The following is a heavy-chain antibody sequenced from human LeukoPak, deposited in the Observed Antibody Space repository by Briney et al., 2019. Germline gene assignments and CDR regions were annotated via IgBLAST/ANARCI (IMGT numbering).Heavy chain of an antibody. J-gene: IGHJ4*02. CDR3: ARVTNIPGFRNFDY. CDR1: GFTFDDYT. CDR2: ISSSSSYI. Sequence: SGGSLRLSCAASGFTFDDYTMHWVRQAPGKGLEWVPSISSSSSYIYYADSVKGRFTISRDNAKNSLYLQMNSLRAEDTAVYYCARVTNIPGFRNFDYWGQGTLVTVSS. V-gene: IGHV3-21*01. D-gene: IGHD2/OR15-2a*01.